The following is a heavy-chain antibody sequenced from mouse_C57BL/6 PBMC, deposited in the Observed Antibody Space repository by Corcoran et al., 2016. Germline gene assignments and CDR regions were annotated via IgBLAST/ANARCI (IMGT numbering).Heavy chain of an antibody. CDR1: GYTFTDYY. V-gene: IGHV1-76*01. D-gene: IGHD2-3*01. J-gene: IGHJ3*01. Sequence: QVQLKQSGAELVRPGASVKLSCKASGYTFTDYYINWVKQRPGQGLEWIARIYPGSGNTYYNEKFKGKATLTAEKSSSTAYMQLSSLTSEDSAVYFCARGGVIYDGYYVWFAYWGQGTLVTVSA. CDR3: ARGGVIYDGYYVWFAY. CDR2: IYPGSGNT.